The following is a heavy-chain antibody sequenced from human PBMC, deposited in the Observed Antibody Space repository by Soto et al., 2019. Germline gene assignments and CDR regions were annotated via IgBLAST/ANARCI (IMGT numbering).Heavy chain of an antibody. V-gene: IGHV4-59*01. CDR2: IYYSGST. J-gene: IGHJ4*02. CDR3: ARDNGYSYGYNLDH. D-gene: IGHD5-18*01. Sequence: PAETLSLTCTVSGGSISSYYWSWIRQPPGKGLEWIGYIYYSGSTNYNPSLKSRVTISVGTSKNQFSLKLTSVTAADTAVYYCARDNGYSYGYNLDHWGQGTLVTVSS. CDR1: GGSISSYY.